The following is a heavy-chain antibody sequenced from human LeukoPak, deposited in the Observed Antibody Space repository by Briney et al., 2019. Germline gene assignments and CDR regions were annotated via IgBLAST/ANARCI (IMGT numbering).Heavy chain of an antibody. CDR2: ISSSSSYI. CDR1: GFTFSSYS. V-gene: IGHV3-21*01. J-gene: IGHJ4*02. D-gene: IGHD5-18*01. Sequence: PGGSLRLSCAASGFTFSSYSMNWVRQAPGKGLEWVSSISSSSSYIYYADSVKGRFTISRDNAKNSLYLQMNSLRAEDTAVYYCARGQTGYSYHTTNWGQGTLVTVSS. CDR3: ARGQTGYSYHTTN.